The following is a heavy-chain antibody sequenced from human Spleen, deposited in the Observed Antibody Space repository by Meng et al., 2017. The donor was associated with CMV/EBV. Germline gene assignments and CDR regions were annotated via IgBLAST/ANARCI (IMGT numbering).Heavy chain of an antibody. J-gene: IGHJ6*02. CDR2: ISYDGRNN. CDR1: GFTFSSYA. V-gene: IGHV3-30*04. Sequence: GGSLRLSCAASGFTFSSYAVHWVRQAPGKGLEWIGVISYDGRNNYYADSVKGRFTISRDNSKNTLYLQMNSLRGEDTAVYYCARDLNREAFYFYYGMDVWGQGTTVTVSS. CDR3: ARDLNREAFYFYYGMDV. D-gene: IGHD1-26*01.